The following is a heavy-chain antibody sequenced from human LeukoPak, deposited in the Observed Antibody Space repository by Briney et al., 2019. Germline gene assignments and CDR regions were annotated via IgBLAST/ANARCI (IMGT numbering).Heavy chain of an antibody. CDR3: ARGEEYYYGSGSLSAFDY. V-gene: IGHV1-18*01. D-gene: IGHD3-10*01. CDR2: LSAYNGNT. J-gene: IGHJ4*02. Sequence: ASVKVSCKASGYTFTSYGISWVRQAPGQGLEWMGWLSAYNGNTNYARKLQGRVTMTTDTSTSTAYMELRSLRSDDTAVYYCARGEEYYYGSGSLSAFDYWGQGTLVTVSS. CDR1: GYTFTSYG.